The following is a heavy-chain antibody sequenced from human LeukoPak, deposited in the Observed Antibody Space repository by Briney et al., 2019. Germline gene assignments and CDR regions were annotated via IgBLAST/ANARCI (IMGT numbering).Heavy chain of an antibody. Sequence: GGSLRLSCAASGFTFSSYAMSWVRQAPGKGLEWVSAISGSGGSTYYADSVKGRFTIPRDNSKNTLYLQMNSLRAEDTAVYYCANLHDYGEYEGDYWGQGTLVTISS. V-gene: IGHV3-23*01. CDR1: GFTFSSYA. CDR3: ANLHDYGEYEGDY. CDR2: ISGSGGST. J-gene: IGHJ4*02. D-gene: IGHD4-17*01.